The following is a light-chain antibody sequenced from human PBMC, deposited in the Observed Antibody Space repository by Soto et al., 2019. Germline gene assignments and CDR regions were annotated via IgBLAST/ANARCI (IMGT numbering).Light chain of an antibody. Sequence: IQMTQSPSSVSASLGDSVSINCRASLSVGGWLAWYRQKPGKAPEFLIFAASTLHSGVPSRFSGSGSGTDFTLTISSLHPEDVATYYCQQTNSPYIFGQGTKVEI. CDR1: LSVGGW. CDR2: AAS. CDR3: QQTNSPYI. J-gene: IGKJ2*01. V-gene: IGKV1-12*01.